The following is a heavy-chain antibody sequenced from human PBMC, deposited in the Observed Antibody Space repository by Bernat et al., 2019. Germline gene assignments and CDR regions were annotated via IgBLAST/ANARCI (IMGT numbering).Heavy chain of an antibody. J-gene: IGHJ4*02. Sequence: EVQLLESGGGLVQPGGSLRLSCAASGFTFSNYAMSCVRQASGKGLEWFSAIGGSDGNTYSADSVKGRFTISRDNSKNMLYLRMNSLRAEDTAVYSCSRPGGSYVFRGFDSWGQGTLVTVSS. CDR3: SRPGGSYVFRGFDS. CDR2: IGGSDGNT. V-gene: IGHV3-23*01. D-gene: IGHD1-26*01. CDR1: GFTFSNYA.